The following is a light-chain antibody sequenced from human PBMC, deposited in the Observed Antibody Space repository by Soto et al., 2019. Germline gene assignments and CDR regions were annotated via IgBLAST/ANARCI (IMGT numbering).Light chain of an antibody. Sequence: EIVLTQSPGTVSLSPGERATLSCRASQSVGSRWLAWYQQKPGQAPRVLIYGGSNRATGIPDRFIGSGSGTDFTLTISRLEPEDFAVYYCQQYYSSRTFGQGTKVEMK. CDR3: QQYYSSRT. J-gene: IGKJ1*01. V-gene: IGKV3-20*01. CDR1: QSVGSRW. CDR2: GGS.